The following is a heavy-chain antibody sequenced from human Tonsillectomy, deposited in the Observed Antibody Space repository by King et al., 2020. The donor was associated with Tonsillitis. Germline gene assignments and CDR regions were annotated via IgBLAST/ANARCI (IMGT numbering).Heavy chain of an antibody. Sequence: VQLQQWGAGLLKPSETLSLTCAVYGVSFSGYYWSWLRQPPGKGLEWIGEIHHSGSTNYNPSLKSRVSISVDTSKNQFSLKLSSVTAADTAVYYCARGRRWLQLSNWFDPWGQGTLVTVSS. CDR3: ARGRRWLQLSNWFDP. CDR2: IHHSGST. CDR1: GVSFSGYY. V-gene: IGHV4-34*01. D-gene: IGHD5-24*01. J-gene: IGHJ5*02.